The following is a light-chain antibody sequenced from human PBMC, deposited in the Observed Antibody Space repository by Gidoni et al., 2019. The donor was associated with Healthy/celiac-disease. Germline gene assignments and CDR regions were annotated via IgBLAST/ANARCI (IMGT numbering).Light chain of an antibody. J-gene: IGKJ1*01. V-gene: IGKV1-8*01. CDR2: AAS. Sequence: IRMTQSPSSFSASTGDRVTITCRASQGISSYLAWYQQKPGKAPKLLIYAASTLQSGVPSRFSGSGSGTDFTLTISCLQSEDFATYYCQQYYSYPRTFGQGTKVEIK. CDR1: QGISSY. CDR3: QQYYSYPRT.